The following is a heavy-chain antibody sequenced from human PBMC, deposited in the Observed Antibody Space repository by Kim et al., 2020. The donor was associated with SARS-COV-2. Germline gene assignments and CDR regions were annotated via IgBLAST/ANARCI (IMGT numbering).Heavy chain of an antibody. CDR2: ISYDGSNK. V-gene: IGHV3-30*04. Sequence: GGSLRLSCAASGFTFSSYAMHWVRQAPGKGLEWVAVISYDGSNKYYADSVKGRFTISRDNSKNTLYLQMNSLRAEDTAVYYCARSQGGSTVETPDAFDNWGRGRMVTVSS. D-gene: IGHD4-17*01. CDR1: GFTFSSYA. J-gene: IGHJ3*02. CDR3: ARSQGGSTVETPDAFDN.